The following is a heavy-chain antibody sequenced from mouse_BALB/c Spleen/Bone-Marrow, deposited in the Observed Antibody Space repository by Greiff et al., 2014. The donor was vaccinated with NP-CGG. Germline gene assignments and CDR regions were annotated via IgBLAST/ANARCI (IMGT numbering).Heavy chain of an antibody. Sequence: DLVKPGASVKLSCKASGYTFTNFWINWIKQGPGQGLEWIGRIAPGTGTTYYNEMFKGKATLTVDTSSSTAYIQLSSPSSEDSAVYFCARYDYVMDYWGQGTSVTVSS. V-gene: IGHV1S41*01. CDR3: ARYDYVMDY. D-gene: IGHD2-3*01. CDR2: IAPGTGTT. CDR1: GYTFTNFW. J-gene: IGHJ4*01.